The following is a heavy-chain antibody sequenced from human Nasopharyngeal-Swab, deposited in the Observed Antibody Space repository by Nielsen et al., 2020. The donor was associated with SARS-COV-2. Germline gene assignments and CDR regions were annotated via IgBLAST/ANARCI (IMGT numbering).Heavy chain of an antibody. V-gene: IGHV3-74*01. CDR2: INNEGTST. CDR3: VRDGKVARLDL. D-gene: IGHD2-15*01. Sequence: GESLKTSCAASGFSLSNYWMHWVRQGPGKGLVWVARINNEGTSTSYADSVEGRITISRDNAKNTLYVQMNSLKAEETAVYYCVRDGKVARLDLWGRGTLVTVSS. J-gene: IGHJ2*01. CDR1: GFSLSNYW.